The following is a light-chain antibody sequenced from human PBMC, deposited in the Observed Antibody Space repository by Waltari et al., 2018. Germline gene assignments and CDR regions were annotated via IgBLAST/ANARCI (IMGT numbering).Light chain of an antibody. CDR2: DND. CDR3: GTWDTSLNTWV. J-gene: IGLJ3*02. Sequence: QSVLTHPPSVSAAPGQTVTIACPGTLSHIGSSFVSWYHQFPGTAPNILLHDNDERASGIPDLFSVSKSGASATLGITGLQTGDEDDYYCGTWDTSLNTWVFGGGTKLTVL. V-gene: IGLV1-51*01. CDR1: LSHIGSSF.